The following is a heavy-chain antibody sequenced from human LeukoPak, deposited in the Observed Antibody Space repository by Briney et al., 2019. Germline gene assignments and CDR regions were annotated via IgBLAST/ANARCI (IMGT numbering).Heavy chain of an antibody. CDR3: ARDPYSSSWPYYFDY. D-gene: IGHD6-13*01. Sequence: GGSLRLSCAASGFTISTYSMNWVRQAPGKGLEWVAYIRCSSSTIYYAGSVKGRFTISRENAKNSLYLKMHSLRAEDTAVYYCARDPYSSSWPYYFDYWGQGTLVTVSS. CDR1: GFTISTYS. V-gene: IGHV3-48*01. CDR2: IRCSSSTI. J-gene: IGHJ4*02.